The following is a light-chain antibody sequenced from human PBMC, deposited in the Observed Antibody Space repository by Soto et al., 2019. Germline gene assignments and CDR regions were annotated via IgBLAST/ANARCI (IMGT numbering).Light chain of an antibody. J-gene: IGKJ4*01. CDR3: QQYKSYPLT. CDR1: QSISTW. Sequence: GDRVTITCRASQSISTWLAWYQQKPGKAPKLLIYDASSLESGVPSRFSGSGSGTEFTLTISSLQPDDFATYYCQQYKSYPLTFGGGTKVEIK. CDR2: DAS. V-gene: IGKV1-5*01.